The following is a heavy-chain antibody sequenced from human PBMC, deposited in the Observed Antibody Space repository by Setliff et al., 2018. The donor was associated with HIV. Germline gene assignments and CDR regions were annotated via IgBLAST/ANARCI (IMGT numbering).Heavy chain of an antibody. Sequence: LSLTCTVSGGSLSSYYWSWIRQPPEKGLEWIGYIYDRGGTNYNPSLKSRVTISLDTSKNQFSLKLNSVTAADTAVYYCARADCSGGSCYSPGYWGQGTLVTVSS. CDR1: GGSLSSYY. D-gene: IGHD2-15*01. J-gene: IGHJ4*02. CDR2: IYDRGGT. V-gene: IGHV4-59*01. CDR3: ARADCSGGSCYSPGY.